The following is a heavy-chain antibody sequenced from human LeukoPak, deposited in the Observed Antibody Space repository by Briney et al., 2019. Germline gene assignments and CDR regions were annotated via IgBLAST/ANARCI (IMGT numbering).Heavy chain of an antibody. CDR1: GFTFSSYA. CDR2: ISGSGGST. CDR3: ARISRFSSSWYRDY. D-gene: IGHD6-13*01. Sequence: GGSLRLSCAASGFTFSSYAMSWVRQAPGKGLEWVSAISGSGGSTYYADSVKGRFTISRDNAKNSLYLQMNSLRAEDTAVYYCARISRFSSSWYRDYWGQGTLVTVSS. V-gene: IGHV3-23*01. J-gene: IGHJ4*02.